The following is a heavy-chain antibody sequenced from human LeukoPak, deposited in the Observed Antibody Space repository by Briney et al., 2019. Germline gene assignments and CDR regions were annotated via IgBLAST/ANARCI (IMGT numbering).Heavy chain of an antibody. D-gene: IGHD3-3*01. V-gene: IGHV3-23*01. Sequence: GGTLRLSCAASGFTFSSYGMSWVRQAPGKGLEWVSAISGSGGSTYYADSVKGRFTISRDNSKNTLYLQMNSLRAEDTAVYYCAKDRGYDFWSGYTDYWGQGTLVTVSS. CDR3: AKDRGYDFWSGYTDY. CDR2: ISGSGGST. J-gene: IGHJ4*02. CDR1: GFTFSSYG.